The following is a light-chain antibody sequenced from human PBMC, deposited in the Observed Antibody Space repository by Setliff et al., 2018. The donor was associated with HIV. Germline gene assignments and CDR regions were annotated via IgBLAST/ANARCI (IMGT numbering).Light chain of an antibody. Sequence: QSVLPQPASVSGSPGQSITIPCTGSISDIGSYNFVSWYQQHPGKAPNLIISDVTKRPSGVSDRFSGSKSGHTASLTISGLQAEDEADYYCSSYTTSSTYVFGSGTKVTVL. J-gene: IGLJ1*01. CDR3: SSYTTSSTYV. CDR1: ISDIGSYNF. CDR2: DVT. V-gene: IGLV2-14*03.